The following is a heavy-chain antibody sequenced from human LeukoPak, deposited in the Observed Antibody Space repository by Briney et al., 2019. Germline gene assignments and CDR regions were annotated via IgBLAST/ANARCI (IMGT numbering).Heavy chain of an antibody. D-gene: IGHD3-22*01. CDR1: GGSFSGCY. CDR2: INHSGST. Sequence: SETLSLTCAVYGGSFSGCYWSWIRQPPGKGLEWIGEINHSGSTNYNPSLKSRVTISVDTSKNQFSLKLSSVTAADTAVYYCARGRPYYYDSSGYPMYYFDYWGQGTLVTVSS. CDR3: ARGRPYYYDSSGYPMYYFDY. V-gene: IGHV4-34*01. J-gene: IGHJ4*02.